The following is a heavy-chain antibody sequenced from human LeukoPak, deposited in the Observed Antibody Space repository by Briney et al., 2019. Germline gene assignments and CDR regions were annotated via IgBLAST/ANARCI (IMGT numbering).Heavy chain of an antibody. CDR3: VRHLTYFDY. Sequence: GGSLRLSRAASGFTSSSNWMSWVRQAPGKGLEWVANIKQDGSEKYYVDSVEGRFSISRDNAKNSLYLQMNSLRAEDTAVYYCVRHLTYFDYWGQGTLVTVSS. CDR1: GFTSSSNW. J-gene: IGHJ4*02. V-gene: IGHV3-7*01. CDR2: IKQDGSEK. D-gene: IGHD4/OR15-4a*01.